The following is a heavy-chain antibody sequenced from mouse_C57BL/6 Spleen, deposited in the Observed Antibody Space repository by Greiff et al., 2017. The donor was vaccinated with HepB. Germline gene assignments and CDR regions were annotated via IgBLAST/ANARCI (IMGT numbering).Heavy chain of an antibody. V-gene: IGHV5-4*03. J-gene: IGHJ1*03. D-gene: IGHD2-1*01. CDR3: ARKDLLLSWYFDV. CDR2: ISDGGSYT. CDR1: GFTFSSYA. Sequence: EVKLVDSGGGLVKPGGSLKLSCAASGFTFSSYAMSWVRQTPEKRLEWVATISDGGSYTYYPDNVKGRFTISRDNAKNNLYLQMSHLKSEDTAMYYCARKDLLLSWYFDVWGTGTTVTVSS.